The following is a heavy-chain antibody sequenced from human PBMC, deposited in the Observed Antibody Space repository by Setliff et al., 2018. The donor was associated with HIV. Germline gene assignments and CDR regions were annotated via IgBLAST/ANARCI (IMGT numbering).Heavy chain of an antibody. CDR1: GFTFSSYS. D-gene: IGHD7-27*01. Sequence: GGSLRLSCAASGFTFSSYSMNWVRQAPGKGLEWVGFIRSKVYAETTDYAASVKGRFTISRDDSENIAYLQMSSLNIEDTAVYFCARENWGEDYWGQGTLVTVSS. CDR2: IRSKVYAETT. V-gene: IGHV3-49*04. CDR3: ARENWGEDY. J-gene: IGHJ4*02.